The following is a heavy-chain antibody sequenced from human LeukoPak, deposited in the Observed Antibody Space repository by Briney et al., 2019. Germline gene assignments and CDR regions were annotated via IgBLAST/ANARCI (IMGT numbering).Heavy chain of an antibody. J-gene: IGHJ4*02. V-gene: IGHV3-11*06. CDR3: ARAPPVYYDSSGYSY. Sequence: PGGSLRLSCAASGFTFSDYYMSWIRQAPGKGLEWVSYISTSGSDTYYADSVKGRFTTSRDNAKNSLYLQMISLRAEDTAVYYCARAPPVYYDSSGYSYWGQGTLVTVSS. CDR1: GFTFSDYY. D-gene: IGHD3-22*01. CDR2: ISTSGSDT.